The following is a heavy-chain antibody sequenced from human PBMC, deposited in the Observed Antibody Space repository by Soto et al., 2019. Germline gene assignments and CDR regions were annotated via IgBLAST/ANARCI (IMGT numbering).Heavy chain of an antibody. CDR3: ASPSRPALCYAFDI. CDR1: GYTFTSYD. J-gene: IGHJ3*02. V-gene: IGHV1-8*01. CDR2: MTPNSGNT. D-gene: IGHD6-6*01. Sequence: QVQLVKSGAEVKKPGASVKVSCKTSGYTFTSYDINWVRQATGQGLEWMGWMTPNSGNTGYAQKFQGRVTMTRNNSIGTAYMDLSSLRSEDTAVYYGASPSRPALCYAFDIWDQGTMVTVSS.